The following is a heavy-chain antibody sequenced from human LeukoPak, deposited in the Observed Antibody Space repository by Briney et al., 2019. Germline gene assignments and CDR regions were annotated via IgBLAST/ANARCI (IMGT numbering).Heavy chain of an antibody. J-gene: IGHJ4*02. D-gene: IGHD1-26*01. V-gene: IGHV4-34*01. Sequence: SETLSLTCAVYGGSFSGYYWSWIRQPPGKGLEWIGEINHSGSTNYNPSLKSRVTISVDTSKNQFSLKLSSVTAADTAVYYCARDTEPGAIDYWGQGTLVTVSS. CDR3: ARDTEPGAIDY. CDR2: INHSGST. CDR1: GGSFSGYY.